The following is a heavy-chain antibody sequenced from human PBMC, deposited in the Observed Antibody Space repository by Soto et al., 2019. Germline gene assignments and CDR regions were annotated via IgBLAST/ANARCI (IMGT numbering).Heavy chain of an antibody. CDR3: ARGGSSWYMGYYYYYGMDV. V-gene: IGHV1-69*13. CDR2: IIPIFGTA. Sequence: SVKVSCKASGGTFSSYAISWVRQAPGQGLEWMGGIIPIFGTANYAQKFQGRVTITADESTSTAYMELSSLRSEDTAVYYCARGGSSWYMGYYYYYGMDVWGQGTTVTVSS. D-gene: IGHD6-13*01. J-gene: IGHJ6*02. CDR1: GGTFSSYA.